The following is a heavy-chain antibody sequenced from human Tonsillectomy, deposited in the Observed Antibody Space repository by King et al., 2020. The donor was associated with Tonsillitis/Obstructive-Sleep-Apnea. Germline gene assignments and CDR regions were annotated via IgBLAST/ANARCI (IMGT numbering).Heavy chain of an antibody. V-gene: IGHV3-49*04. CDR2: IRGKAYGGTT. Sequence: VQLVESGGGLVQPGRSLRLSCTPSGFTFGDYGMSWVRQAPGKGLEWVGFIRGKAYGGTTDYAASLKGRFSISRDDSKSIAYLQMNSLKSEDTAVYYCARSRSSDPPGISVEGYYHYYMDVGGKGTTVPVSS. D-gene: IGHD6-6*01. CDR3: ARSRSSDPPGISVEGYYHYYMDV. J-gene: IGHJ6*03. CDR1: GFTFGDYG.